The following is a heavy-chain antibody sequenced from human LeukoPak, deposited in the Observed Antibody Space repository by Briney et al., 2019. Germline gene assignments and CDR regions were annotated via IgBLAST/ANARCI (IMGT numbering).Heavy chain of an antibody. CDR3: VRQRGSGTYSFDY. CDR1: GDSISSGVSY. CDR2: IYYNGRT. D-gene: IGHD3-10*01. V-gene: IGHV4-30-2*01. Sequence: PSETLSLTCTVSGDSISSGVSYWSWIRQPPGKGLEWIGFIYYNGRTHYNPSLQSRVTISVDTSKNQFSLNLNSVTAADTAVFYCVRQRGSGTYSFDYWGQGTLVTVSS. J-gene: IGHJ4*02.